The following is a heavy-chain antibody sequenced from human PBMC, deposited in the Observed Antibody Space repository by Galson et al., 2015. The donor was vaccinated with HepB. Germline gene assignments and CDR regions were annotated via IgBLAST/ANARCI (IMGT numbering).Heavy chain of an antibody. V-gene: IGHV1-2*02. D-gene: IGHD5-18*01. Sequence: SVKVSCKASGYTFTGYYMHWVRQAPGQGLEWMGWINPNSGGTNYAQKFQGRVTMTRDTSISTAYMELSRLRPDDTAVYYCASTGPDTAMPLDYWGQGTLVTVSS. CDR2: INPNSGGT. CDR1: GYTFTGYY. CDR3: ASTGPDTAMPLDY. J-gene: IGHJ4*02.